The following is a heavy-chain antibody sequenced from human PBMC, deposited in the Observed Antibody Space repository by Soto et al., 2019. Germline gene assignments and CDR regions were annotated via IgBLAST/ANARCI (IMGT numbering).Heavy chain of an antibody. CDR1: GFTFNHYW. D-gene: IGHD6-19*01. V-gene: IGHV3-7*01. Sequence: GGSMRLSCAASGFTFNHYWMAWVRQALGKGLEWVANIKQDGSEKYYVDSVKGRFTLSRDNAKNSLQLQMSSLRDEDTAIYFCARVAYGNGWIFDYWGQGTLVTVSS. J-gene: IGHJ4*01. CDR3: ARVAYGNGWIFDY. CDR2: IKQDGSEK.